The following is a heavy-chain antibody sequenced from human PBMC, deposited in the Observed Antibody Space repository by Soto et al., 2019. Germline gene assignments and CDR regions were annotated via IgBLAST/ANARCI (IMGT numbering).Heavy chain of an antibody. CDR1: GGSIDTFY. D-gene: IGHD5-12*01. Sequence: PSETLSLTCTVSGGSIDTFYWSWVRQPAGKGLEWIGRIFSSGSTSFNPSLESRVAMSVDTSKNHFSLNLSSVTAADMAVYYCAREGSYSAYNFAHGIQLWSFDFWGQGALVTDSS. J-gene: IGHJ4*02. CDR2: IFSSGST. V-gene: IGHV4-4*07. CDR3: AREGSYSAYNFAHGIQLWSFDF.